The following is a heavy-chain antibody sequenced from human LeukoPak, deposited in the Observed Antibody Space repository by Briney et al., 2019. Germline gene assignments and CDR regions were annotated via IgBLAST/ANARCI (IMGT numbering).Heavy chain of an antibody. V-gene: IGHV3-30*18. Sequence: GRSLRLSCATSGFTFSNYGMHWVRQAPGKGQEWVAVISYGGSNKYYADSVKGRFTISRDNSKNTLYLQMNSLRPEDAAVYYCANLPLWGQGTLVTVSS. CDR2: ISYGGSNK. J-gene: IGHJ4*02. CDR1: GFTFSNYG. CDR3: ANLPL.